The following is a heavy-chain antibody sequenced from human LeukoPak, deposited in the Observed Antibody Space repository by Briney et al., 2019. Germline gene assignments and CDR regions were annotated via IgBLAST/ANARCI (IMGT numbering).Heavy chain of an antibody. V-gene: IGHV3-9*03. J-gene: IGHJ4*02. Sequence: GRSLRLSCAASGFTFDDYAMHWVRQAPGKGLEWVSGISWNSGSIGYADSVKGRFTISRDNAKNSLYLQMNSLRAEDMASYYCAKAYYYGSGSSPFDYWGQGTLVTVSS. D-gene: IGHD3-10*01. CDR1: GFTFDDYA. CDR2: ISWNSGSI. CDR3: AKAYYYGSGSSPFDY.